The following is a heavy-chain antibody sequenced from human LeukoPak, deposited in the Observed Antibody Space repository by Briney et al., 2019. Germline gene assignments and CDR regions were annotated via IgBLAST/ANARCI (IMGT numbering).Heavy chain of an antibody. J-gene: IGHJ5*02. CDR1: GFSFSSYS. V-gene: IGHV3-21*01. CDR3: AREGVVVPAAVGWIRYNWFDP. Sequence: GGSLRLSCAASGFSFSSYSMNWVRQAPGKGLEWVSSISSSSSYIYYADSVMGRFTISRDNAKNSLYLQMNSLRAEDTAVYYCAREGVVVPAAVGWIRYNWFDPWGQGTLVTVSS. CDR2: ISSSSSYI. D-gene: IGHD2-2*01.